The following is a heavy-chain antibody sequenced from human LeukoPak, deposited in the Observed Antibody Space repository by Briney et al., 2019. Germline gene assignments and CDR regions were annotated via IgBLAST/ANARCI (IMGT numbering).Heavy chain of an antibody. J-gene: IGHJ4*02. Sequence: SETLSLTCTVSGGSISSYYWSWIRQPPGKGLEWIGYIYYSGSTNYNPSLKSRVTISVDTSKNQFSLKLSSVTAADTAVYYCARGGEYYDFWSGWRYSYFFDYWGQGTLVTVSS. V-gene: IGHV4-59*01. CDR1: GGSISSYY. D-gene: IGHD3-3*01. CDR3: ARGGEYYDFWSGWRYSYFFDY. CDR2: IYYSGST.